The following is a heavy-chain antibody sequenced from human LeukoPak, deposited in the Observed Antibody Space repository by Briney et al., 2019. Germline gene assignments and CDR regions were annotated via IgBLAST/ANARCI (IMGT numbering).Heavy chain of an antibody. Sequence: SETLSLTCTVSGGSISSYYWSWIRQPAGEGLEWIGRLYNNGSTNYSPSLKSRVIMSFDPSKNQFSLKLNSVTAADTAFYYCVRDRGLGRGFDPWGQGTMVTVSS. CDR3: VRDRGLGRGFDP. CDR2: LYNNGST. CDR1: GGSISSYY. J-gene: IGHJ5*02. D-gene: IGHD3-16*01. V-gene: IGHV4-4*07.